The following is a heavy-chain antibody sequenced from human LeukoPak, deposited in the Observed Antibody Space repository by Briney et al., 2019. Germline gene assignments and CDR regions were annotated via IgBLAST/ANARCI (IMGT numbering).Heavy chain of an antibody. CDR3: ATGPETYYYDSSDYYLYY. V-gene: IGHV1-24*01. D-gene: IGHD3-22*01. CDR2: FDPEDGER. J-gene: IGHJ4*02. Sequence: GASVKVSCKVSGHTLTELSMHWVRQAPGKGLEWMGGFDPEDGERIYAQKFQDRVTMTEDTSTDTAYMELSSLRSEDTAVYYCATGPETYYYDSSDYYLYYWGQGTLVTVSS. CDR1: GHTLTELS.